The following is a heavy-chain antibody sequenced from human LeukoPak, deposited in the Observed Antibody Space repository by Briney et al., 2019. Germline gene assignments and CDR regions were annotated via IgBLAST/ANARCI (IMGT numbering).Heavy chain of an antibody. CDR3: AKDSLVGATPFIFDY. CDR1: GFTFSSYA. CDR2: ISGSGGST. D-gene: IGHD1-26*01. V-gene: IGHV3-23*01. J-gene: IGHJ4*02. Sequence: GGSLRLSCAASGFTFSSYAMSWVRQAPGKGLEWVSAISGSGGSTYYADSVKGRFTISRDNSKNTLCLQMNSLRAEDTAVYYCAKDSLVGATPFIFDYWGQGTLVTASS.